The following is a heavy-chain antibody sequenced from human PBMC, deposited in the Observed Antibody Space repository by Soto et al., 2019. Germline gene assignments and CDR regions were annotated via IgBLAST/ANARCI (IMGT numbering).Heavy chain of an antibody. V-gene: IGHV3-23*01. CDR1: GFTFSNYA. J-gene: IGHJ6*02. CDR2: ISGSGGST. Sequence: EVQLSESGGGLVQPGGSLRLSCAASGFTFSNYAMSWVRQAPGKGLEWVSVISGSGGSTPYADPVKGRFTISRDNPNNTLYLQMNSPRAEDTAVYYCGKGRYGDYYYYYAMDVWGQGTTVTFSS. D-gene: IGHD4-17*01. CDR3: GKGRYGDYYYYYAMDV.